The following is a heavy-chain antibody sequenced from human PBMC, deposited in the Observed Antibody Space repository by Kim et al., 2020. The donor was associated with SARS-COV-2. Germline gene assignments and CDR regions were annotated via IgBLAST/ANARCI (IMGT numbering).Heavy chain of an antibody. CDR3: ARDLEWLVPIEAFDI. D-gene: IGHD6-19*01. CDR1: GYTFTGYY. Sequence: ASVKVSCKASGYTFTGYYMHWVRQAPGQGLEWMGWINPNSGGTNYAQKFQGWVTMTRDTSISTAYMELSRLRSDDTAVYYCARDLEWLVPIEAFDIWGQGTMVTVSS. V-gene: IGHV1-2*04. CDR2: INPNSGGT. J-gene: IGHJ3*02.